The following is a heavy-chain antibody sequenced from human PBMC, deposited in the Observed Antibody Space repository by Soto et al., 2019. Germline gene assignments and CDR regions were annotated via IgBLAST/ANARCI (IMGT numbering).Heavy chain of an antibody. CDR1: GGAISSYY. J-gene: IGHJ3*02. Sequence: SETLYPTCPESGGAISSYYWSWIRQPPEKGLEWIGYIYYSGSTNYNPSLKSRVTISVDTSKNQFSLKLSSVTAADTAVYYCARALILTGYYIHDAFDIWGQGTMVT. CDR2: IYYSGST. V-gene: IGHV4-59*01. CDR3: ARALILTGYYIHDAFDI. D-gene: IGHD3-9*01.